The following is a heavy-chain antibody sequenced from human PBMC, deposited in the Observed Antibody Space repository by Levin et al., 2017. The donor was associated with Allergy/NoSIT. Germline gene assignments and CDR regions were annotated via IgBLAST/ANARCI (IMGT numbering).Heavy chain of an antibody. Sequence: GGSLRLSCAASGFNVNTKYMHWVRQAPGKGLEWVSSVFSGGNTYYAESVKGRFTVSRDSSKNTVFLQMNSLRAEDTGVYYCADVYEMDVWGQGTTVIVSS. CDR3: ADVYEMDV. CDR1: GFNVNTKY. J-gene: IGHJ6*02. V-gene: IGHV3-53*01. CDR2: VFSGGNT.